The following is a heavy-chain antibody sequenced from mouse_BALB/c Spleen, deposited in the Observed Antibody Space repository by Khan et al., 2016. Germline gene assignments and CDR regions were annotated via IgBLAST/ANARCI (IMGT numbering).Heavy chain of an antibody. CDR1: GYTFTDYS. Sequence: QIQLVQSGPELKKPGETVKISCKASGYTFTDYSMHWVKQAPGKGLKWMGWINTETGEPTYADDFKGRFAFSLETSASTAYLQINNLKNEDTATXCCAPIYDEYEAWFAYWGQGTLVTVSA. V-gene: IGHV9-2-1*01. CDR3: APIYDEYEAWFAY. D-gene: IGHD2-4*01. CDR2: INTETGEP. J-gene: IGHJ3*01.